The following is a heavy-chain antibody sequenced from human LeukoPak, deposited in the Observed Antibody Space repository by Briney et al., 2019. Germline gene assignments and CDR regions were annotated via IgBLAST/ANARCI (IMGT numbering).Heavy chain of an antibody. CDR2: IYYSGST. Sequence: SETLSLTCTVSGGSIRSYYWSWIRQPPGKGLEWIGYIYYSGSTNYNPSLKSRVTISVDTSKNQFSLKLSSVTAADTAVYYCARDLRNWFDPWGQGTLVTVSS. J-gene: IGHJ5*02. D-gene: IGHD3-16*01. CDR3: ARDLRNWFDP. CDR1: GGSIRSYY. V-gene: IGHV4-59*01.